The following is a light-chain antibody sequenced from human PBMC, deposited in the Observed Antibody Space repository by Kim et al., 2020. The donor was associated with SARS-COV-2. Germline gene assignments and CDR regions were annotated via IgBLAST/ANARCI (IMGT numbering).Light chain of an antibody. CDR2: VAS. V-gene: IGKV1-27*01. CDR1: QGISNY. CDR3: QRYHSAPWT. Sequence: ASVGDRVTITCRASQGISNYLAWYQQKPEKVPKLLIYVASTLQSGVPSRFSGSGSGTDFTLTISSLQPEDVATYYCQRYHSAPWTFGQGTKVDIK. J-gene: IGKJ1*01.